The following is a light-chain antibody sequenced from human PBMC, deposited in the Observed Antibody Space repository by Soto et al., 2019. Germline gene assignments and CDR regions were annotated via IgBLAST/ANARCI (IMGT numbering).Light chain of an antibody. CDR3: QQYCSSPT. Sequence: EIVLTQSPGTLSLSPGERATLSCRASQSVSSSYLTWYQQKPGQAPRLLIYGASSRATRIPDRFSGSGSGTDFTLTISRLEPEDFAVYYCQQYCSSPTFSQGTKVEIK. V-gene: IGKV3-20*01. CDR1: QSVSSSY. J-gene: IGKJ1*01. CDR2: GAS.